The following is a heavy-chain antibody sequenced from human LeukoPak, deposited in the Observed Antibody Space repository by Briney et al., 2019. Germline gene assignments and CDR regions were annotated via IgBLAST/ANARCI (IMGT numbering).Heavy chain of an antibody. D-gene: IGHD1-1*01. CDR3: AQSLGSGNWIGNWFDP. V-gene: IGHV4-39*01. J-gene: IGHJ5*02. CDR2: RNYTGRT. CDR1: GGSISSSSHY. Sequence: SETLCLTCTASGGSISSSSHYWGWIRQPPGKGLEWTGTRNYTGRTYYNPSLESRLTISVDTSKSQFSLKLTSVTAADTAIYYCAQSLGSGNWIGNWFDPWGQGTQVTVSS.